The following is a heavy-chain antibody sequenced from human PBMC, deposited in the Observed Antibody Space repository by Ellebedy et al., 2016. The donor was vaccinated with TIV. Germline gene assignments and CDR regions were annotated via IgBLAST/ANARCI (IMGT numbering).Heavy chain of an antibody. J-gene: IGHJ4*02. CDR2: LSSSSSYI. CDR1: GFTFSSYS. V-gene: IGHV3-21*01. CDR3: ARGGGMTGTTVAFGY. Sequence: GESLKISCAASGFTFSSYSMNWVRQAPGKGLEWVSALSSSSSYIFYVDSVKGRFTISRDNAKNSLYLQMNSLRAEDTAVYYCARGGGMTGTTVAFGYWGQGTLVTVSS. D-gene: IGHD1-7*01.